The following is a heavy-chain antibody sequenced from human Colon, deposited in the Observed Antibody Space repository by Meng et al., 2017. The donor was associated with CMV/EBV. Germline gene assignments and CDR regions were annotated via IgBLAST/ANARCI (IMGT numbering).Heavy chain of an antibody. V-gene: IGHV3-7*01. CDR3: VRYENLQHGMDV. J-gene: IGHJ6*02. CDR1: GFTFNTFW. Sequence: GESLKISCAASGFTFNTFWMTWVRQAPGKGLEWVANIKEDGRGQWYVDSVKGRFTISRDNARKSLYLQMNSLRAEDTAVYYCVRYENLQHGMDVWGLGTTVTVSS. CDR2: IKEDGRGQ. D-gene: IGHD1-1*01.